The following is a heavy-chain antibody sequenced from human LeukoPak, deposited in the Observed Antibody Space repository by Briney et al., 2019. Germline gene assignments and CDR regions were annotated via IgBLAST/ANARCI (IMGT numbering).Heavy chain of an antibody. CDR3: ARGHYYDSSGYYYTQPKRFDY. J-gene: IGHJ4*02. CDR1: GGSVSSATYY. Sequence: SETLSLTCTVSGGSVSSATYYWSWIRQPPGKGLEWIGHVSYSGSTNYNPSLNSRVTVSVDTPKSQISLKLSSVTAADTAVYYCARGHYYDSSGYYYTQPKRFDYWGQGTLVTVSS. V-gene: IGHV4-61*01. CDR2: VSYSGST. D-gene: IGHD3-22*01.